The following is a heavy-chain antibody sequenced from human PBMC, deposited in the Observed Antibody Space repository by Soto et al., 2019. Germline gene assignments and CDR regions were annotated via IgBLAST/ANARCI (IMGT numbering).Heavy chain of an antibody. V-gene: IGHV2-5*01. CDR3: IYRRASWDYHGLDV. Sequence: QFTLKESGHTVVKPTEPLTLTCTFSGFSLTTGGVGVGWIRQPPGRAPEWLAVSYWNDDRRRSPSLEHRLTITKDTSKNQVVLTMTNMDPVDTATYYCIYRRASWDYHGLDVWGQGIPVTVSS. D-gene: IGHD3-3*02. J-gene: IGHJ6*02. CDR1: GFSLTTGGVG. CDR2: SYWNDDR.